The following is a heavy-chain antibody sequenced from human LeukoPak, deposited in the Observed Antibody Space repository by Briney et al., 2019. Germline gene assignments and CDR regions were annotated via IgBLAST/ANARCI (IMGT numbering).Heavy chain of an antibody. CDR2: INHSGST. J-gene: IGHJ4*02. V-gene: IGHV4-34*01. D-gene: IGHD1-26*01. CDR1: GGSFSGYY. CDR3: ARVQGEL. Sequence: SETLSLTCAVYGGSFSGYYWSWIRQPPGKGLEWIGEINHSGSTNYNPSLKSRATISVDTSKNQSSLKLSSVTAAGTAVYYCARVQGELWGQGTLVTVSS.